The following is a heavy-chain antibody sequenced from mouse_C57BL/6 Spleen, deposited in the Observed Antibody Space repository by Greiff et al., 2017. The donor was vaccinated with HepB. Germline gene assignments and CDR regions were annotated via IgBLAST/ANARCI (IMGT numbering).Heavy chain of an antibody. J-gene: IGHJ3*01. CDR3: AREGRYYGSSWPWFAY. D-gene: IGHD1-1*01. Sequence: VQLQQSGPELVKPGASVKISCKASGYAFSSSWMNWVKQRPGKGLEWIGRIYPGDGDTNYNGKFKGKATLTADKSSSTAYMQLSSLTSEDSAVYFCAREGRYYGSSWPWFAYWGQGTLVTVSA. CDR2: IYPGDGDT. CDR1: GYAFSSSW. V-gene: IGHV1-82*01.